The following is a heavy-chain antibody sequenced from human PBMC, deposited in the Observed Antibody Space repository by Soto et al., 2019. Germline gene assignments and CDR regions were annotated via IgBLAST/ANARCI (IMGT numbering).Heavy chain of an antibody. D-gene: IGHD1-1*01. J-gene: IGHJ6*02. CDR3: AGALENPYFYYGLNV. CDR2: TTYDGGIK. CDR1: VFSFSSYG. V-gene: IGHV3-30*03. Sequence: PWWSLRLSCAASVFSFSSYGMEWWRLAPGKGLEWVAATTYDGGIKHYVDSVKGRFTISRDNSKNTLYLQMNSLRVEDTATYYCAGALENPYFYYGLNVWGQGTTVTVSS.